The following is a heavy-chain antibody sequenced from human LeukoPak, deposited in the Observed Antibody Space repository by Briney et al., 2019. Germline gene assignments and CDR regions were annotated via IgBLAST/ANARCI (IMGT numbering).Heavy chain of an antibody. V-gene: IGHV1-46*01. Sequence: ASVKVSCKASGYTFTSYYMHWVRQAPGQGLEWMGIINPSGGSTSYAQKFQGRVTMTRDMSTSTVYMELSSLRSEDTAVYYCAGGGLVIIMSRPYYYYMDVWGKGTTVTVSS. CDR3: AGGGLVIIMSRPYYYYMDV. CDR1: GYTFTSYY. J-gene: IGHJ6*03. CDR2: INPSGGST. D-gene: IGHD3-9*01.